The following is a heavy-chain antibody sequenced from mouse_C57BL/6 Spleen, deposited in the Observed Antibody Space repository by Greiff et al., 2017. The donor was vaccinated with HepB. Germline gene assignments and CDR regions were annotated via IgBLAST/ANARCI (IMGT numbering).Heavy chain of an antibody. CDR3: ARRGGTTVVENWYFDV. CDR1: GFSFTSYG. V-gene: IGHV2-2*01. J-gene: IGHJ1*03. CDR2: IWSGGST. D-gene: IGHD1-1*01. Sequence: QVQLQQSGPGLVQPSQSLSITCTVSGFSFTSYGIHWVRQSPGKGLEWLGVIWSGGSTDYNAAFISRLSISTDNSKSQVFFKMNSLQAADTAIYYCARRGGTTVVENWYFDVWGTGTTVTVSS.